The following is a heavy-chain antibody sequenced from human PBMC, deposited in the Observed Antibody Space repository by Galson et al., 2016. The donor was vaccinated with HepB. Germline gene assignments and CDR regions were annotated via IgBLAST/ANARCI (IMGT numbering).Heavy chain of an antibody. V-gene: IGHV3-23*01. CDR2: IRISVSNT. CDR3: ARKDFHIDV. CDR1: GFTFSTSS. J-gene: IGHJ6*03. Sequence: SLRLSCATSGFTFSTSSMNWVRQAPGKGLEWISAIRISVSNTHYADSVKGRFTISTDTSTNTLFLQMNSLRAEDTAVYYCARKDFHIDVWGKGTAVTVSS. D-gene: IGHD3/OR15-3a*01.